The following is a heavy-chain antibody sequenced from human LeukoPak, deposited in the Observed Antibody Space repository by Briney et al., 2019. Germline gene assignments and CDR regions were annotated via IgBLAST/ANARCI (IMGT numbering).Heavy chain of an antibody. V-gene: IGHV4-61*02. J-gene: IGHJ4*02. Sequence: PSETLSLTCTVSGGSISSGSYYWSWIRQPGGEGLEWIGRIYTSGSTNYNPSLKSRVTISVDTSKNQFSLKLSSVTAADTAVYYCARGSAEFDYWGQGTLVTVSS. CDR3: ARGSAEFDY. D-gene: IGHD6-13*01. CDR1: GGSISSGSYY. CDR2: IYTSGST.